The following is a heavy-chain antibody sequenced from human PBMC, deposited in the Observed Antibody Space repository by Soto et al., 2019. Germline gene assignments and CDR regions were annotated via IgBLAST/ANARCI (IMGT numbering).Heavy chain of an antibody. V-gene: IGHV3-21*06. CDR3: ARDSEDFTSYLDY. J-gene: IGHJ4*02. CDR2: ISSTTNYI. CDR1: GFTFTRYS. Sequence: GGSLRLSCAASGFTFTRYSMNWVRQAPGKGLEWVSSISSTTNYIHYGDSMKGRFTISRDNAKNSLYLEMNSLRAEDTAVYYCARDSEDFTSYLDYWGQGTLVTVSS.